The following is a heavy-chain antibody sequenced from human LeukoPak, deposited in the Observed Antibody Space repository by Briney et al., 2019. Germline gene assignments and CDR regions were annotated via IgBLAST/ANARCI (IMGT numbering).Heavy chain of an antibody. D-gene: IGHD4-17*01. CDR2: IYYSGST. CDR3: ALDNGACFNSFDI. V-gene: IGHV4-39*07. Sequence: PSETLSLTCPVSGGSISSSSYCWGWIRQPPGKGLEWIGSIYYSGSTYYNPSLKSRVTISVDTSKNQFSLKLSSVTAADTAMYYCALDNGACFNSFDIWGQGTMVAVSS. J-gene: IGHJ3*02. CDR1: GGSISSSSYC.